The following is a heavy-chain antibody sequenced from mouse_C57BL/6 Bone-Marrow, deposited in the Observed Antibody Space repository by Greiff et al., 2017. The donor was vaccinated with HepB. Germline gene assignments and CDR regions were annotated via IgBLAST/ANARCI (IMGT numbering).Heavy chain of an antibody. J-gene: IGHJ4*01. CDR2: IYPRRGNT. V-gene: IGHV1-81*01. CDR3: ARSCYWAMDY. CDR1: GYPFPSYG. D-gene: IGHD1-1*01. Sequence: VQRVASGAALARPGASVKLSCKASGYPFPSYGIRWVKQRTGQGLEWIGEIYPRRGNTSYNEKFKGKATLTADKSSSTAYMELRSLTSEDSAVYFCARSCYWAMDYWGQGTSVTVSS.